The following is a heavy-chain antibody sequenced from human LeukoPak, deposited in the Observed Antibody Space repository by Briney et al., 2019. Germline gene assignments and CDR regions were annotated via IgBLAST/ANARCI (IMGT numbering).Heavy chain of an antibody. Sequence: SETLSLTCTVSGGSISSYYWSWIRQPPGKGLEWIGYIYYSGSTNYNPSLKSRVTISVDTSKNQFSLKLSSVTAADTAVYYCARDKYCSSTSCYKGMAFDIWGQGTMVTVSS. CDR3: ARDKYCSSTSCYKGMAFDI. CDR1: GGSISSYY. V-gene: IGHV4-59*01. D-gene: IGHD2-2*02. CDR2: IYYSGST. J-gene: IGHJ3*02.